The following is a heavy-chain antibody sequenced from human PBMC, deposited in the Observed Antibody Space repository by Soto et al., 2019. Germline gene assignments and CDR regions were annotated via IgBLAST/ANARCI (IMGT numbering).Heavy chain of an antibody. J-gene: IGHJ6*02. CDR2: ISGDNVNR. Sequence: QVHLVQSGVEVKKPGASVKVSCTAHGYNLREYGVSWLRQVPGQGFEWMGWISGDNVNRRSSQRFQDRLTMTTDTSKSPASMELRSLRSDDTAVYFCGREGQQLAQEQYFQFNGVDVWGQGTSVTVSS. D-gene: IGHD6-13*01. CDR3: GREGQQLAQEQYFQFNGVDV. CDR1: GYNLREYG. V-gene: IGHV1-18*01.